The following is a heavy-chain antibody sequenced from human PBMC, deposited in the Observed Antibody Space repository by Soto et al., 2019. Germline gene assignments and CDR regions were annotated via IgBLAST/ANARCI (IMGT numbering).Heavy chain of an antibody. CDR1: GDTFNDYY. CDR2: INPNGGVT. V-gene: IGHV1-2*04. CDR3: ARESGGATATLDYYVFYMDV. D-gene: IGHD5-12*01. Sequence: QVQLVQSGAEVKKPGASVTVSCRSSGDTFNDYYIHWVRQAPGQGLKWMGWINPNGGVTKYAQKFQGWVTMTRDTSIRTVYMQLSRLRSDDTAVYYCARESGGATATLDYYVFYMDVWGTGTTVTVSS. J-gene: IGHJ6*03.